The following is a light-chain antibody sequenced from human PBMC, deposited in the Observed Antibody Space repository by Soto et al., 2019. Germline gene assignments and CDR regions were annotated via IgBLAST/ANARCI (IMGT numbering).Light chain of an antibody. CDR2: SNN. CDR3: AAWDDSLNGWV. J-gene: IGLJ3*02. Sequence: QSVLTQPPSASGTPGQRVTISCSGSSSNIGSNTVNWYQQLPGTAPKLLIYSNNQRPSGVPDRFSGSKSGTSASLPTSRLQSLDEADYYCAAWDDSLNGWVFGGGTKLTVL. V-gene: IGLV1-44*01. CDR1: SSNIGSNT.